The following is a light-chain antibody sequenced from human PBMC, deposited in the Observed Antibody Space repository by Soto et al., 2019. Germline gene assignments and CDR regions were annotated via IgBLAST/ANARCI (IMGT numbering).Light chain of an antibody. Sequence: EIVLTQSPGTLSLSPGERATLSCRASQSVSNNYLAWYQQKPGQAPRLLIYGASNRATGIPDRFSGSGSGTDFSLTISSLQPEDLATYYCKQSKSFPLTFGGGTKVEIK. CDR2: GAS. CDR3: KQSKSFPLT. CDR1: QSVSNNY. V-gene: IGKV3-20*01. J-gene: IGKJ4*01.